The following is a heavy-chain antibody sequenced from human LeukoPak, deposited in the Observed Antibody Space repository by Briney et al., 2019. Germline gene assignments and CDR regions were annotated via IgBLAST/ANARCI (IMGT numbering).Heavy chain of an antibody. CDR2: IYPGDSDT. V-gene: IGHV5-51*01. J-gene: IGHJ4*02. D-gene: IGHD1-1*01. CDR1: GYSFPDYW. Sequence: GESLKISCKGSGYSFPDYWIGWVRQMPGEGLELVGIIYPGDSDTRYSPSFQGQVTISADKSISTTYLQWSSLEASDSGMYYCARAGKNGKRHVDHWGQGTLVTVSS. CDR3: ARAGKNGKRHVDH.